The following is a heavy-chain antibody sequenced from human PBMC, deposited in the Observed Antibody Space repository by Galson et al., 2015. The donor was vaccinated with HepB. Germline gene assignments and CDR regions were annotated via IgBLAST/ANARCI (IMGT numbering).Heavy chain of an antibody. CDR1: GFTFSSYG. CDR3: ARDLEYYALDY. V-gene: IGHV3-33*01. D-gene: IGHD2-2*01. J-gene: IGHJ4*02. Sequence: SLRLSCAASGFTFSSYGMHWVRQAPGKGLEWVAVIWYDGSNKYYADSVKGRFTISRDNSKNTLYLQMNSLRAEDTAVYYCARDLEYYALDYWGQGTLVTVSS. CDR2: IWYDGSNK.